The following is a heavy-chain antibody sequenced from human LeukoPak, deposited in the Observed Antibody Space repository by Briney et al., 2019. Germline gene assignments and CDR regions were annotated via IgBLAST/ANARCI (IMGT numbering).Heavy chain of an antibody. V-gene: IGHV3-30-3*01. Sequence: GRSLRLSCAASGFTFSSYDMHWVRQAPGKGLEWVAVISYDGNNKYYADSVKGRFTISRDNSEKTLYLQMNSLRVEDTAVYYCARDGYNEEGWYFDLWGRGILVTVSS. CDR3: ARDGYNEEGWYFDL. CDR2: ISYDGNNK. D-gene: IGHD5-24*01. CDR1: GFTFSSYD. J-gene: IGHJ2*01.